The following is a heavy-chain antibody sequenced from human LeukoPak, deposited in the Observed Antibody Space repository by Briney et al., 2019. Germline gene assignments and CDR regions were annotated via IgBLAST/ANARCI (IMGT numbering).Heavy chain of an antibody. J-gene: IGHJ4*02. D-gene: IGHD1-7*01. CDR1: GYTFISYG. CDR2: TSAYNGNT. V-gene: IGHV1-18*01. Sequence: ASVKVSCKASGYTFISYGISWVRQAPGQGLEWMGWTSAYNGNTNYAQKFQDRVTMTTDTFITTAYMELKSLRSDDTAVYYCARDPGGDNWNYEGLDYWGQGTLVTVSS. CDR3: ARDPGGDNWNYEGLDY.